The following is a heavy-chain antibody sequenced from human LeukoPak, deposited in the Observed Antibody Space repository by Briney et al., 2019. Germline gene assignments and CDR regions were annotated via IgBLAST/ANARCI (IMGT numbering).Heavy chain of an antibody. D-gene: IGHD3-16*01. CDR1: GFTFSSYE. Sequence: PGGSQRLSCAASGFTFSSYEMNWVRRAPGKGREWVSYITSTGFSIYYADSVEGRFTISRDNAKNSLYLQINSLRDEDTAVYYCAREGFGRVAGYFDYWGQGTLVTVSS. CDR3: AREGFGRVAGYFDY. V-gene: IGHV3-48*03. J-gene: IGHJ4*02. CDR2: ITSTGFSI.